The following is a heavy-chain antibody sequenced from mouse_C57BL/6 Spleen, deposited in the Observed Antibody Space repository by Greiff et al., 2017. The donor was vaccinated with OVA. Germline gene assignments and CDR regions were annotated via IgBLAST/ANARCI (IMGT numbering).Heavy chain of an antibody. J-gene: IGHJ1*03. CDR2: IYPGDGDT. CDR3: ANSGISWYFDV. V-gene: IGHV1-80*01. CDR1: GYAFSSYW. Sequence: VQLQESGAELVKPGASVKISCKASGYAFSSYWMNWVKQRPGKGLEWIGQIYPGDGDTNYNGKFKGKATLTADKSSSTAYMQLSSLTSEDSAVYFCANSGISWYFDVWGTGTTVTVSS. D-gene: IGHD4-1*01.